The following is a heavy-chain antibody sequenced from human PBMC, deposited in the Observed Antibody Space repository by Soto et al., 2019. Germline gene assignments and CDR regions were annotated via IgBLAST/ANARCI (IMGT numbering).Heavy chain of an antibody. Sequence: GASVKVSCKASGYTFTGYYMHWVRQAPGQGLEWMGWINPNSGGTSHAQKFQGRVTMTRDTSTTTVYMELSRLTSDDRAVYYCARRDSSGSFDYWGQGTLVTVSS. CDR1: GYTFTGYY. CDR3: ARRDSSGSFDY. J-gene: IGHJ4*02. CDR2: INPNSGGT. D-gene: IGHD5-18*01. V-gene: IGHV1-2*02.